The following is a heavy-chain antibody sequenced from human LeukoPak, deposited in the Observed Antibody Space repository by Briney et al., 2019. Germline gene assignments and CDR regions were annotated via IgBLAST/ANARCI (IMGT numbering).Heavy chain of an antibody. D-gene: IGHD5-18*01. J-gene: IGHJ3*02. CDR3: AKDLRGYSYGSDAFDI. CDR1: GFTFSNYA. CDR2: IRYDGSNK. Sequence: GGSLRLSCAASGFTFSNYAMSWVRQAPGKGLEWVAFIRYDGSNKYYADSVKGRFTISRDNSKNTLYLQMNSLRAEDTAVYYCAKDLRGYSYGSDAFDIWGQGTMVTVSS. V-gene: IGHV3-30*02.